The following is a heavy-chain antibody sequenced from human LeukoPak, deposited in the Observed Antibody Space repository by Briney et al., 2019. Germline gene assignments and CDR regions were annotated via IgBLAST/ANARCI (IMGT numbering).Heavy chain of an antibody. J-gene: IGHJ4*02. CDR3: ARTRGGGNADY. V-gene: IGHV3-23*01. CDR1: GFTFNNYA. Sequence: TGGSLRLSCAASGFTFNNYAMSWVRQAPGKGLEWVSVISGSDTSTYYADSVKGRFTISRDDSKNTLYLQMNSLRAEDMAVYYCARTRGGGNADYWGQGTLVTVSS. CDR2: ISGSDTST. D-gene: IGHD4-23*01.